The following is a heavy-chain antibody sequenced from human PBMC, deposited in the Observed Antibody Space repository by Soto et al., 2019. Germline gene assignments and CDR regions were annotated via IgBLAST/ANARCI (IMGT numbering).Heavy chain of an antibody. V-gene: IGHV3-66*01. Sequence: GGSLRLSCAASGFTVSSNYMSWVRQAPGKGLEWVSVIYSGGSTYYADSVKGRFTISRDSSKNTLYLQMNSLRAEDTAVYYCACLAAAGLPDLDYWGQGTLVTVSS. D-gene: IGHD6-13*01. CDR3: ACLAAAGLPDLDY. CDR1: GFTVSSNY. J-gene: IGHJ4*02. CDR2: IYSGGST.